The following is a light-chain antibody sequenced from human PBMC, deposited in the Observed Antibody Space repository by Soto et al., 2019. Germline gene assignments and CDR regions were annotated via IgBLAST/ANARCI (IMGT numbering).Light chain of an antibody. V-gene: IGKV3-20*01. Sequence: EIVLTQSPGTLSLSPGERATLSCRASQSVSRDFLAWYQQKPGQAPRLLIVGPSSRATGIPDRFSGSGSGTDFTLTISRLEPEDFAVYYCQQYGSSPTFGQGTRLE. CDR1: QSVSRDF. CDR2: GPS. J-gene: IGKJ5*01. CDR3: QQYGSSPT.